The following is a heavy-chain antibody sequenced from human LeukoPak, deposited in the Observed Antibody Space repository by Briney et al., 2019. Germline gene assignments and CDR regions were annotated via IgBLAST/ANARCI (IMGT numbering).Heavy chain of an antibody. CDR3: ASRLGERRDY. J-gene: IGHJ4*02. CDR1: GGTFSSYA. CDR2: IIPIFGTA. V-gene: IGHV1-69*13. D-gene: IGHD1-1*01. Sequence: EASVKVSCKASGGTFSSYAISWVRQAPGQGLEWMGGIIPIFGTANYAQKFQGRVTITADESTSTAYMELSSLRSEDTAVYYCASRLGERRDYWGQGTLVTVSS.